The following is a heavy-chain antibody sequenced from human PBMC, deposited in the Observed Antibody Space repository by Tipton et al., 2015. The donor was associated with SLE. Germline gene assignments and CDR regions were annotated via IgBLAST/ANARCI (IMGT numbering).Heavy chain of an antibody. D-gene: IGHD5-12*01. CDR3: AKSVGGGVDSHWYVDR. Sequence: SLRLSCAASGFTFSSYAMSWVRQAPGKGLEWVSAISGSGGSTSYADSVKGRFTISIDNSKNPLYLQMKSLRAEEPAVFYCAKSVGGGVDSHWYVDRWGRGTRVTVSS. CDR2: ISGSGGST. CDR1: GFTFSSYA. V-gene: IGHV3-23*01. J-gene: IGHJ2*01.